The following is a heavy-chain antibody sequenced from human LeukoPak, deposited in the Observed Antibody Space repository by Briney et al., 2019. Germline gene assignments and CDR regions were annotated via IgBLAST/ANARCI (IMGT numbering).Heavy chain of an antibody. V-gene: IGHV1-2*02. J-gene: IGHJ4*02. Sequence: ASVKVSCKASGYTFTGYYMHWVRQAPGQGLEWMGWINPNSGGTNYAQKFQGRVTMTRDTSISTAYMELSRLRSDDTAVYYCARGPPTYYYDSSGYWIDYWGQGTLVTVSS. CDR1: GYTFTGYY. CDR3: ARGPPTYYYDSSGYWIDY. CDR2: INPNSGGT. D-gene: IGHD3-22*01.